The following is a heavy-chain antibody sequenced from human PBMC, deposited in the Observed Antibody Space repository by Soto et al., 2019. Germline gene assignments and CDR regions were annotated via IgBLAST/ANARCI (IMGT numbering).Heavy chain of an antibody. CDR1: GGSFSTYG. Sequence: QVQLVQSGAEVKKPGSSVKVSCKASGGSFSTYGISWVRQAPGQGLEWMGGFIPVFTTAKYAQKFQGRVSITADESTDTAYMELSSLISEDTAVYFCARDGVDVSRTTVRHGALDIWGQGTVVTVSS. CDR3: ARDGVDVSRTTVRHGALDI. D-gene: IGHD4-17*01. CDR2: FIPVFTTA. V-gene: IGHV1-69*01. J-gene: IGHJ3*02.